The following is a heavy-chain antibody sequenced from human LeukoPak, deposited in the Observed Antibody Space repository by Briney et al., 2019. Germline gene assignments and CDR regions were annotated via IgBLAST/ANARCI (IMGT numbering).Heavy chain of an antibody. CDR2: ISSNGGST. V-gene: IGHV3-64*01. CDR3: ARGDTAYYYCMDV. CDR1: GFTFSSWA. J-gene: IGHJ6*03. Sequence: PGGSLRLSCAASGFTFSSWAMHWIRQAPGKGREYVSAISSNGGSTYYANSVKGICTISRDNSKNTLYLQMGSLRAEDLAVYYCARGDTAYYYCMDVWGKGTTVTVSS. D-gene: IGHD5-18*01.